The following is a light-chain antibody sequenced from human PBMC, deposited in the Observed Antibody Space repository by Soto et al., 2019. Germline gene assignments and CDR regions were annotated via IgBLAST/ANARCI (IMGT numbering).Light chain of an antibody. Sequence: MTMSVFSVSAYVGDRVTIPCRASQGISGWLAWYQHKSGKAPNLLIYATSTLHSGVPSRFSGSGSGTGFTLTISSLQPEDVATYYCQQYHIYSGTFGQGTKLAIK. CDR2: ATS. V-gene: IGKV1D-16*01. CDR1: QGISGW. J-gene: IGKJ1*01. CDR3: QQYHIYSGT.